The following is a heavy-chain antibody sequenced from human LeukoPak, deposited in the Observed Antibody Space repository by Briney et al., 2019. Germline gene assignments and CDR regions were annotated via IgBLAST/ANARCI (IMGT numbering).Heavy chain of an antibody. D-gene: IGHD3-22*01. CDR2: IIPIFGTA. V-gene: IGHV1-69*13. Sequence: SVKVSCKASGYTFTGYYMHWVRQAPGQGLEWMGGIIPIFGTANYAQKFQGRVTITADESTSTAYMELSSLRSEDTAVYYCARGTMIELDYWGQGTLVTVSS. J-gene: IGHJ4*02. CDR3: ARGTMIELDY. CDR1: GYTFTGYY.